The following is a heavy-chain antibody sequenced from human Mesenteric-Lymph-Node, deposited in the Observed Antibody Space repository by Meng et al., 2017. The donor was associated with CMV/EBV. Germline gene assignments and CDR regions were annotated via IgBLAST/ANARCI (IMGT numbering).Heavy chain of an antibody. CDR1: GASISSNYW. V-gene: IGHV4-4*02. CDR2: IHHSGST. D-gene: IGHD3-10*01. CDR3: ARYNYGSGNYVIDY. Sequence: VSGASISSNYWWSWVRQPPGKGLEWIGEIHHSGSTNYNPSLESRVTISVDKSKNEFSLKLSSVTAADTAVYYCARYNYGSGNYVIDYWGQGTLVTVSS. J-gene: IGHJ4*02.